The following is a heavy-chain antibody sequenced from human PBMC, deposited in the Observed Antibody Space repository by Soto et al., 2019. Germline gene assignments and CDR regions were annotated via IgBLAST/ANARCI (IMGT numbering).Heavy chain of an antibody. J-gene: IGHJ3*02. CDR3: AREIFGVIISGGRDAFDI. CDR2: IIPIFGTA. Sequence: VKVSCKASGGTFSTYAISWVRQAPGQGLEWMGGIIPIFGTAKYAQKFQGRVTITADESTSTAYMELSSLRSEDTAVYYCAREIFGVIISGGRDAFDIWGQGTMVTVSS. V-gene: IGHV1-69*01. D-gene: IGHD3-3*01. CDR1: GGTFSTYA.